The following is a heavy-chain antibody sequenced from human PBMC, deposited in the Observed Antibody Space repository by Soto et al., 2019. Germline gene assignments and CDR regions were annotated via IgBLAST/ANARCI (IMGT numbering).Heavy chain of an antibody. Sequence: PSETLSLTCTVSGGSISSSSYFWGWIRQPPGKGLEWIGCIYYSGSTNYNPSLKSRVTISVDTSKNQFSLKLSSVTAADTAVYYCARTLYSYGPRFDYWGQGTLVTVSS. V-gene: IGHV4-39*07. CDR3: ARTLYSYGPRFDY. J-gene: IGHJ4*02. D-gene: IGHD5-18*01. CDR1: GGSISSSSYF. CDR2: IYYSGST.